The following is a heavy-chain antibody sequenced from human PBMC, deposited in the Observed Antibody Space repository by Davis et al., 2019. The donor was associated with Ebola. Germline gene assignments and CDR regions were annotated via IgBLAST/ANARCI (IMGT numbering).Heavy chain of an antibody. J-gene: IGHJ4*02. D-gene: IGHD2-15*01. CDR1: GYTFTNYW. V-gene: IGHV5-51*01. CDR3: ARVASLVSATRGFDS. Sequence: GESLKISCKDFGYTFTNYWIPWVRQLPGKGLECMGVIYPRDSDTRYSPSFQGQVTISADKSISTAYLQWTSLKASDTAMYYCARVASLVSATRGFDSWGQGTLVTVSS. CDR2: IYPRDSDT.